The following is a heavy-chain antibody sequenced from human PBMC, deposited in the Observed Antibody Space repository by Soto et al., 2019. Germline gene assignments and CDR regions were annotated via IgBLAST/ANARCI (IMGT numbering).Heavy chain of an antibody. CDR3: ARPRLMYYYDSSGYPYYFDY. Sequence: GAAVKVSCKASGCMFYSSAINWVRQAPGQGLEWMGWISAYNGNTNYAQKLQGRVTMTTDTSTSTAYMELRSLRSDDTAVYYCARPRLMYYYDSSGYPYYFDYWGQGTLVTVSS. CDR1: GCMFYSSA. CDR2: ISAYNGNT. D-gene: IGHD3-22*01. J-gene: IGHJ4*02. V-gene: IGHV1-18*04.